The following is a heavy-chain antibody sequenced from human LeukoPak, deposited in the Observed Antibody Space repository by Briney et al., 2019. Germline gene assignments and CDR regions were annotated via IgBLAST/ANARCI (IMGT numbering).Heavy chain of an antibody. CDR3: ARDPSIDRFQFFGY. D-gene: IGHD3-9*01. J-gene: IGHJ4*02. V-gene: IGHV3-21*01. CDR1: GFTFSSSG. Sequence: GGSLRLSCAASGFTFSSSGMSWVRQASGKGLEWGSGVTTRDSRMYYADSVRGRFTLSRDNDKNALYLQMSSLTAEDTAVYYCARDPSIDRFQFFGYWGQGALVTVSS. CDR2: VTTRDSRM.